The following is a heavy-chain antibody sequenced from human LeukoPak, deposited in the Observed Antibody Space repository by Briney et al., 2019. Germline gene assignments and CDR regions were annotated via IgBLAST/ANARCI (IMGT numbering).Heavy chain of an antibody. Sequence: PGGSLRLSCAASGFSFSDFAIHWVRRAPGKGLEWVAVISHDGRNKYYADSVQGRFTISRDNSKDTLYLQMNSLRPEDTAVYYCARIPITPYYYDRKRGGGDSLDYWGQGTLVSVSS. CDR1: GFSFSDFA. CDR2: ISHDGRNK. CDR3: ARIPITPYYYDRKRGGGDSLDY. V-gene: IGHV3-30*04. J-gene: IGHJ4*02. D-gene: IGHD3-22*01.